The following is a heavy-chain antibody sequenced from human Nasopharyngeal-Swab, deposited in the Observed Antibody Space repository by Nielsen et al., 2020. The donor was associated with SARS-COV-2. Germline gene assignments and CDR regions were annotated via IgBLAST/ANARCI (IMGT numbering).Heavy chain of an antibody. CDR1: GYTFTGYY. CDR3: ARGDYDILTGYPLDY. V-gene: IGHV1-2*06. D-gene: IGHD3-9*01. CDR2: INPNSGGT. J-gene: IGHJ4*02. Sequence: ASVKVSCKASGYTFTGYYMHWVRQAPGQGLEWMGRINPNSGGTNHAQKFQGRVTMTRDTSISTAYMELSRLRSDDTAVYYCARGDYDILTGYPLDYWGQGTLVTVPQ.